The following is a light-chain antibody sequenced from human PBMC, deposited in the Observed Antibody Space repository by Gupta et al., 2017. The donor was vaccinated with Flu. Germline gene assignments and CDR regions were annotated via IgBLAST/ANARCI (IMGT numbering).Light chain of an antibody. CDR3: QQYDDWPPIT. Sequence: EIVMTQSPDTLSVSPGERATLSCRASQSISSNLAWYQHKPGLAPRLLIYGASTRATGIADRFSGSWSGIEFTLTISSLESEDFAVYYSQQYDDWPPITFGQGTRLEIK. CDR2: GAS. J-gene: IGKJ5*01. V-gene: IGKV3-15*01. CDR1: QSISSN.